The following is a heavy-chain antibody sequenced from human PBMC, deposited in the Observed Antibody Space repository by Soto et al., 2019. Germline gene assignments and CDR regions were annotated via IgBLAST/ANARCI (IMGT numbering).Heavy chain of an antibody. CDR1: GFTFSSYS. CDR3: ARGDPRGLFYFDY. J-gene: IGHJ4*02. CDR2: ISSSSSYI. Sequence: PGGSLRLSCAASGFTFSSYSMNWVRQAPGKGLEWVSSISSSSSYIYYADSVKGRFTISRDNAKNSLYLQMNSLRAEDTAVYYCARGDPRGLFYFDYWGQGTLVTVSS. V-gene: IGHV3-21*01.